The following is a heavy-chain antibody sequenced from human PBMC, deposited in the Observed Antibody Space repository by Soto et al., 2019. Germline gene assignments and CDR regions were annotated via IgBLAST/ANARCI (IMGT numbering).Heavy chain of an antibody. CDR1: DESITSCY. J-gene: IGHJ5*02. D-gene: IGHD5-12*01. CDR2: IYYSGST. V-gene: IGHV4-59*01. Sequence: TMSVARSVGDESITSCYWRCIRKPPGKGLEWIGYIYYSGSTNYNPSFKSRVTISVDTPKNQFSLKLTSVTAADTAVYYCARGAATIGPWGQGTLVTVSS. CDR3: ARGAATIGP.